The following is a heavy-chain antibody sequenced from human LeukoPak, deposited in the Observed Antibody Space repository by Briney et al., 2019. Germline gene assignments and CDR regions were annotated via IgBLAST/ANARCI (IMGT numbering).Heavy chain of an antibody. CDR2: ISSSGSTI. V-gene: IGHV3-48*04. CDR3: ARLAGSYYVAVDY. Sequence: GGSLRLSCAASGFTFSSYGMNWVRQAPGKGLEWVSYISSSGSTIYYADSVKGRFTISRDNAKNSLYLQMNSLRAEDTAVYYCARLAGSYYVAVDYWGQGTLVTVSS. D-gene: IGHD1-26*01. CDR1: GFTFSSYG. J-gene: IGHJ4*02.